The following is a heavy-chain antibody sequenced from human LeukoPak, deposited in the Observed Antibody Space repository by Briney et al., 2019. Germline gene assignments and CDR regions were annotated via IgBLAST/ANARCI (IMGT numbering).Heavy chain of an antibody. D-gene: IGHD6-13*01. CDR1: GGSISSSSYY. V-gene: IGHV4-39*01. Sequence: ASETLSLTCTVSGGSISSSSYYWGWIRQPPGKGLEWIGSIYYSGSTYYNPSLKSRVTISVDTSKNQFSLKLSSVTAADTAVYYCARTPGGGSWYELNYWGQGTLVTVSS. J-gene: IGHJ4*02. CDR2: IYYSGST. CDR3: ARTPGGGSWYELNY.